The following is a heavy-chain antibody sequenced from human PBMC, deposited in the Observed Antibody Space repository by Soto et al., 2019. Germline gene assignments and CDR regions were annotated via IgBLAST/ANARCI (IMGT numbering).Heavy chain of an antibody. V-gene: IGHV4-4*02. D-gene: IGHD3-10*01. CDR3: ARESSIRGLVYVSNWLDP. J-gene: IGHJ5*02. Sequence: SETLSLTCAVSGGSISSSNWWSWVRQPPGKGLEWIGEIYHSGSTNYNPSLKSRVTISVDKSKNQFSLQLSSVTAADTALYYCARESSIRGLVYVSNWLDPWGQGTLVTAPQ. CDR2: IYHSGST. CDR1: GGSISSSNW.